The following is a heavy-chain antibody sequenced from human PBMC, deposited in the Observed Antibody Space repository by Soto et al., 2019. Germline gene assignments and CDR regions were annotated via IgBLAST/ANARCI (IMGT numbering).Heavy chain of an antibody. D-gene: IGHD2-21*02. CDR3: ARVCGGDCHYGMDV. CDR1: GGSISSGGYY. CDR2: IYYSGST. V-gene: IGHV4-31*03. Sequence: QVQLQESGPGLVKPSQTLSLTCTVSGGSISSGGYYWTWIRQHPGKGLEWIGYIYYSGSTYYNPSLKSRVTTSVDTSKNPFSLTLSSVTAADTAVYYCARVCGGDCHYGMDVWGQGTTVTVSS. J-gene: IGHJ6*02.